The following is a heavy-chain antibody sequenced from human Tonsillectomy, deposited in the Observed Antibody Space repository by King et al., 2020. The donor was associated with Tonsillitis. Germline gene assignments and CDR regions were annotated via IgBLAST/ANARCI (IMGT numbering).Heavy chain of an antibody. CDR1: GNIFTTYY. Sequence: QLVQSGAEVKKPGASVELSCKAAGNIFTTYYVHWVRQAPGQGLESMGWIHADSGVTNYLQKFQGRVTMTSDTSINTVYMELSSLTSDDTAMYFCARARGSDGYYHNAFDFWGQGTMVTVSP. CDR2: IHADSGVT. J-gene: IGHJ3*01. D-gene: IGHD3-16*01. CDR3: ARARGSDGYYHNAFDF. V-gene: IGHV1-2*02.